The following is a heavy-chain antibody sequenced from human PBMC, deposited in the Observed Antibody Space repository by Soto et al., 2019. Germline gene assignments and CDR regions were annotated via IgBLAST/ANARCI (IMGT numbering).Heavy chain of an antibody. V-gene: IGHV1-8*01. Sequence: QVQLVQSGAEVKKSGASVKVSCKASRYTFISYDINWVRQATGQGLEWMGWMNPNSGNTGYAQKCQGRITMTRNTSMHTAYMELSSLSSEDTAVYYCARGQEVWWNAGPLGLHGLDVWGQGTTVTVSS. CDR1: RYTFISYD. J-gene: IGHJ6*02. CDR2: MNPNSGNT. CDR3: ARGQEVWWNAGPLGLHGLDV. D-gene: IGHD3-16*01.